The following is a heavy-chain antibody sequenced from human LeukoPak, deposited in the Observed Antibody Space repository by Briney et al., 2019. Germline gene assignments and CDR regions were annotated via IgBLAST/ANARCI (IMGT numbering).Heavy chain of an antibody. CDR1: GGTFSNYY. V-gene: IGHV1-46*03. J-gene: IGHJ4*02. CDR2: INASGGST. Sequence: GASVKVSCKASGGTFSNYYMHWVRQAPGQGLEWMGIINASGGSTIHAQKFQGRVTMTRDTSTSTVYMELSSLRSEDTAVYYCARALYGSGSNCLDYWGQGTLVTVSS. CDR3: ARALYGSGSNCLDY. D-gene: IGHD3-10*01.